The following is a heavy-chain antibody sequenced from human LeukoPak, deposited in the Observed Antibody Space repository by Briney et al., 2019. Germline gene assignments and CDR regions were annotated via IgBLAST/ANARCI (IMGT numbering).Heavy chain of an antibody. D-gene: IGHD3-10*01. V-gene: IGHV3-74*01. CDR3: AKLPVHYYGSGSHDAFDI. J-gene: IGHJ3*02. CDR1: GFTFSSYA. Sequence: PGGSLRLSCAASGFTFSSYAMSWVRQAPGKGLVWVSRINSDGSSTSYADSVKGRFTISRDNAKNTLYLQMNSLRAEDTAVYYCAKLPVHYYGSGSHDAFDIWGQGTMVTVSS. CDR2: INSDGSST.